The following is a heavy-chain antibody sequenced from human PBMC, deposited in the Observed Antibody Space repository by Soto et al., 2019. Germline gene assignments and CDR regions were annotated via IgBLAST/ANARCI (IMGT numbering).Heavy chain of an antibody. CDR2: ISYDGSHK. D-gene: IGHD6-19*01. CDR3: AKDLVKTSSWPAD. Sequence: HVQLVESGGGVVQPGRSLRLSCAVSGFNFSSYGMHWVRQAPGKGLEWVAVISYDGSHKASGDSVKGRIAISRDNSKNTLFLQMNSLREEDTAVYYRAKDLVKTSSWPADWGQGTLVTVSS. V-gene: IGHV3-30*18. CDR1: GFNFSSYG. J-gene: IGHJ4*02.